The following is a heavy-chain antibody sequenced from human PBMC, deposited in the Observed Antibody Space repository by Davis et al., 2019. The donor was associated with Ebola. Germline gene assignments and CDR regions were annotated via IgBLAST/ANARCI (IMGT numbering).Heavy chain of an antibody. D-gene: IGHD5-24*01. Sequence: GSLTLSCNGSGYTFTSYWISWVRQMPGKGLEWMGRMDPSDSYTNYSPSFQGHVTISADKSISTAYLQCSSLKAADTAMYYCARRRDGYNTFFDYWGQGTLVTVSS. J-gene: IGHJ4*02. CDR1: GYTFTSYW. CDR3: ARRRDGYNTFFDY. V-gene: IGHV5-10-1*01. CDR2: MDPSDSYT.